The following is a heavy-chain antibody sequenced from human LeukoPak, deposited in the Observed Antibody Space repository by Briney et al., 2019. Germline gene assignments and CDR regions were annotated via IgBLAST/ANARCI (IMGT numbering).Heavy chain of an antibody. CDR1: GFTFDSYE. V-gene: IGHV3-64D*06. CDR2: ISRNGRTT. D-gene: IGHD6-19*01. CDR3: VNQISGWVY. Sequence: GGSLRLSCSASGFTFDSYEVHWVRQAPGKGLEYVSGISRNGRTTRNGDSVKGRFTISRDNSKNMLFLQMTSLRAEDTAVYYCVNQISGWVYWGQGTLVTVSS. J-gene: IGHJ4*02.